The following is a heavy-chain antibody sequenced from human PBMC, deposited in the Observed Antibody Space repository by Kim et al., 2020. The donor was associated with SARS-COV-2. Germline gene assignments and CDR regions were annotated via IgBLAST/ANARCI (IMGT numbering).Heavy chain of an antibody. CDR1: GFTFSSYG. V-gene: IGHV3-33*01. CDR2: IWYDGSNK. D-gene: IGHD6-19*01. J-gene: IGHJ4*02. CDR3: ARDQYSSGWSFDY. Sequence: GGSLRLSCAASGFTFSSYGMHWVRQAPGKGLEWVAAIWYDGSNKYYADSVKGRFTISRDNSKNTLYLQMNSLRAEDTAVYYCARDQYSSGWSFDYWGQGTLVTVSS.